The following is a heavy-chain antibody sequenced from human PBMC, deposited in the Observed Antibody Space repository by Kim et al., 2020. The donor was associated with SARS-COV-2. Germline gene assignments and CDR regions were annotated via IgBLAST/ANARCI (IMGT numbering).Heavy chain of an antibody. Sequence: SETLSLTCTVSGGSISSYYWSWIRQPPGKGLEWIGYIYYSGSTNYNPSLKSRVTISVDTSKNQFSLKLSSVTAADTAVYYCARYGFGVYDAFDIWGQGTMVTVSS. CDR3: ARYGFGVYDAFDI. D-gene: IGHD3-10*01. J-gene: IGHJ3*02. CDR1: GGSISSYY. V-gene: IGHV4-59*01. CDR2: IYYSGST.